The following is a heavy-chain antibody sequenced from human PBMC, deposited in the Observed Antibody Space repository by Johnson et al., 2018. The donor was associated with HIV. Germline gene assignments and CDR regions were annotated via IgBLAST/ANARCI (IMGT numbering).Heavy chain of an antibody. D-gene: IGHD6-13*01. Sequence: VQLVESGGGLVQPGGSLRLSCAASGFTFSSYAMSWVRQAPGKGLEWVSAISGSGGSTYYADSVKGRFTISRDNSKNTLYLKMNSLKAEDTAVYYCDAAAGRTHDAVGIWGQGTMVTVSS. J-gene: IGHJ3*02. CDR1: GFTFSSYA. CDR2: ISGSGGST. CDR3: DAAAGRTHDAVGI. V-gene: IGHV3-23*04.